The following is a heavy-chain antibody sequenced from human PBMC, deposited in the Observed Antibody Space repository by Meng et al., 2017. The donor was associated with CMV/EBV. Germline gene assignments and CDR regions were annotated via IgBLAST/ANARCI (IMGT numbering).Heavy chain of an antibody. CDR2: IQVIGHT. CDR1: GGSIKNYN. V-gene: IGHV4-4*07. D-gene: IGHD3-16*01. J-gene: IGHJ4*02. Sequence: GQIQESGPGLVWPSGCLCLTCIVSGGSIKNYNWTWVRESAGQGLEWIGLIQVIGHTVYNPSLKSRVTVSLAASKSQFSLTLNSVTAADTATYYCAGSRPGGGACDYWGQGILVTVSS. CDR3: AGSRPGGGACDY.